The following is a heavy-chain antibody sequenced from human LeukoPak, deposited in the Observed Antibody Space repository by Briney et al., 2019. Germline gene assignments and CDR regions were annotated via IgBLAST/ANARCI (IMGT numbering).Heavy chain of an antibody. CDR1: GGSIRSSSYY. Sequence: SETLSLTCTVSGGSIRSSSYYWDWIRQPPGKGLEWIGTIYYSGNAYYNPSLESRVSISVDTSKNQFSLKLSSVTAADTAVYYCARGPWFSRGYFQHWGQGTLVTVSS. CDR3: ARGPWFSRGYFQH. CDR2: IYYSGNA. J-gene: IGHJ1*01. D-gene: IGHD3-10*01. V-gene: IGHV4-39*01.